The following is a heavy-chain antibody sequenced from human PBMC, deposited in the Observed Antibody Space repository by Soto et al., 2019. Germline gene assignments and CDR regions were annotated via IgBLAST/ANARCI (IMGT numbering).Heavy chain of an antibody. CDR3: ACHHGPTTSENSSDP. V-gene: IGHV1-18*01. J-gene: IGHJ5*02. Sequence: ASVKVSCKASGYTFFTYDISWVRQAPGQGLEWMGWISTYSGDTKYAQKFQGRVTMTTDTSTTTAYLELRSLRSDDTAVYYCACHHGPTTSENSSDPCGQGPLVTVS. CDR1: GYTFFTYD. D-gene: IGHD5-12*01. CDR2: ISTYSGDT.